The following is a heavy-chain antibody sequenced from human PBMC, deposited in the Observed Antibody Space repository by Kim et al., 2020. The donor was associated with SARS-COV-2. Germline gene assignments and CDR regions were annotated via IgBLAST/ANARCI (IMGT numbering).Heavy chain of an antibody. D-gene: IGHD2-2*01. CDR1: GFTFGDYA. Sequence: GGSLRLSCTASGFTFGDYAMSWFRQAPGKGLEWVGFIRSKAYGGTTEYAASVKGRFTISRDDSKSIAYLQMNSLKTEDTAVYYCTRDLVPAASGAGYFDLWGRGTLVTVSS. V-gene: IGHV3-49*03. J-gene: IGHJ2*01. CDR3: TRDLVPAASGAGYFDL. CDR2: IRSKAYGGTT.